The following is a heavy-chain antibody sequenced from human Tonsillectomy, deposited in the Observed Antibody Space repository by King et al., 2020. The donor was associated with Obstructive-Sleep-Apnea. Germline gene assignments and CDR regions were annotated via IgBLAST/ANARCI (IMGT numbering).Heavy chain of an antibody. V-gene: IGHV4-39*07. J-gene: IGHJ5*02. D-gene: IGHD6-19*01. CDR3: ARDRYSSGWYGNWFDP. CDR2: MYYSGST. CDR1: GVSISSSSYY. Sequence: QLQESGPGLVKPSETLSLTCTVSGVSISSSSYYWGWIRQPPGKGLEWIGSMYYSGSTYYNPSLKSRVTISVDTSKNQFSLKLTSVTAADTAVYYCARDRYSSGWYGNWFDPWGQGTLVTVSS.